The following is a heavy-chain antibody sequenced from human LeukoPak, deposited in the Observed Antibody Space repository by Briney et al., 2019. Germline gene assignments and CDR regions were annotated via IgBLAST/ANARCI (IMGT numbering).Heavy chain of an antibody. CDR3: ARFRNYDFWSGYSDSYYFDY. J-gene: IGHJ4*02. CDR1: GYTFTSYG. D-gene: IGHD3-3*01. CDR2: ISAYNGNT. Sequence: ASVKVSCKASGYTFTSYGISWVRQAPGQGLEWMEWISAYNGNTNYAQKLQGRVTMTTDTSTSTAYMELRSLRSDDTAVYYCARFRNYDFWSGYSDSYYFDYWGQGTLVTVSS. V-gene: IGHV1-18*01.